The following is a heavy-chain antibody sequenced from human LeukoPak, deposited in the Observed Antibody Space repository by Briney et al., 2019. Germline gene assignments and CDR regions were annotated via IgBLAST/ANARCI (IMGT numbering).Heavy chain of an antibody. V-gene: IGHV4-4*07. CDR1: GGSISSYY. J-gene: IGHJ6*02. Sequence: SETLSLTCTVSGGSISSYYWSWIRQPAGKGLEWIGRIYTSGSTNYNPSLKSRVTMSVDTSKNQFSLKLSSVTAADTAVYYCASGRYDSSGYYTSYYYYGMDVWGQGTTVTVSS. CDR3: ASGRYDSSGYYTSYYYYGMDV. D-gene: IGHD3-22*01. CDR2: IYTSGST.